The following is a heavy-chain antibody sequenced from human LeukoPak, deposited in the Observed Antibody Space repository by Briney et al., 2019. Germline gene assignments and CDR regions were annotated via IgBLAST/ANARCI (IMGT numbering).Heavy chain of an antibody. V-gene: IGHV3-30*18. CDR3: AKGPTESSSWYEYLQH. D-gene: IGHD6-13*01. J-gene: IGHJ1*01. CDR2: ISYDGSNK. CDR1: GFTFSSYG. Sequence: TGGSLRLSCAASGFTFSSYGMHWVRQAPGKGLEWVAVISYDGSNKYYADSVKGRFTISRDNSKNTLYLQMNSLRAEDMAVYYCAKGPTESSSWYEYLQHWGQGTLVTVSS.